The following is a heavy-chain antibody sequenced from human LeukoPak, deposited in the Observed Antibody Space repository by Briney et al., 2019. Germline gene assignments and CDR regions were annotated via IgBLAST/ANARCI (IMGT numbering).Heavy chain of an antibody. CDR1: GGSISSSY. J-gene: IGHJ6*03. V-gene: IGHV4-59*01. D-gene: IGHD2-15*01. CDR3: ARSPGSGAVVAPKYYYYLDV. Sequence: SETLSLTCTVSGGSISSSYWSWVRQPPGKGLEWIGYIYNSGSTNYNPSLKSRVTISVDTSTNQFSLKLSSLTAADTGVYYCARSPGSGAVVAPKYYYYLDVWGKGTTVTVSS. CDR2: IYNSGST.